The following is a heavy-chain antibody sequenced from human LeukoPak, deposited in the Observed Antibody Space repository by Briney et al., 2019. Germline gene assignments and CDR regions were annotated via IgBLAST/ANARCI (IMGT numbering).Heavy chain of an antibody. CDR3: AKDMWGIVVVVAADY. D-gene: IGHD2-15*01. V-gene: IGHV3-23*01. CDR2: ISGSGGST. Sequence: HPGGSLRLSCAASGFTFSSYAMSWVRQAPGKGLERVSAISGSGGSTYYADSVKGRFTICRNNSKNTLYLQMNSLRDEDTAVNYCAKDMWGIVVVVAADYWGQGTLVTVSS. CDR1: GFTFSSYA. J-gene: IGHJ4*02.